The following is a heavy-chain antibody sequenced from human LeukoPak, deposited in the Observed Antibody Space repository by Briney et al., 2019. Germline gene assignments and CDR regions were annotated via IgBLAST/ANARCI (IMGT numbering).Heavy chain of an antibody. Sequence: GGSLRLSCAASGFTFDDYAMHWVRQAPGKGLEWVSGISWNSGSIGYADSVKDRFTISRDNAKNSLYLQMNSLRAEDTALYYCAKDMSDILDQIFDYWGQGTLVTVSS. V-gene: IGHV3-9*01. J-gene: IGHJ4*02. D-gene: IGHD3-9*01. CDR3: AKDMSDILDQIFDY. CDR2: ISWNSGSI. CDR1: GFTFDDYA.